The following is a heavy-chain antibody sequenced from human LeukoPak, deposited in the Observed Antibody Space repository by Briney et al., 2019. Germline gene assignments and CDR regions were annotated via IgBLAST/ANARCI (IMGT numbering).Heavy chain of an antibody. V-gene: IGHV4-34*01. Sequence: SETLSLTCAVYGGSFSGYYWSWIRQPPGKGLEWIGEINHSGSTNYNPSLKSRVTISVDTSKNQFSLKLSSVTAADTAVYYCARDNIAVALDYWGQGTLVTVSS. CDR2: INHSGST. CDR1: GGSFSGYY. D-gene: IGHD6-19*01. CDR3: ARDNIAVALDY. J-gene: IGHJ4*02.